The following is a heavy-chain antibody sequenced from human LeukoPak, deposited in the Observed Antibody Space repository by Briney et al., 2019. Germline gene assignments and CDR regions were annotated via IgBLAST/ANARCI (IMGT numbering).Heavy chain of an antibody. CDR1: GFTFSDYY. J-gene: IGHJ4*02. CDR3: ARAAGGGYSYFFDY. CDR2: ISSSSYT. V-gene: IGHV3-11*06. Sequence: GGSLRLSCAASGFTFSDYYMSWIRQAPGKGLEWVSYISSSSYTNYADSVKGRFTISRDGAKNSLFLQMSSLRAEDTAVYYCARAAGGGYSYFFDYWGQGTLVTVSS. D-gene: IGHD3-22*01.